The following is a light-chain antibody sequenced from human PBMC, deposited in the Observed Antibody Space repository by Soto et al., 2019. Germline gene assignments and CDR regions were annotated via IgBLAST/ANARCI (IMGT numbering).Light chain of an antibody. CDR2: DAS. J-gene: IGKJ1*01. V-gene: IGKV1-5*01. CDR3: QQYNSYWT. CDR1: QSVNNW. Sequence: DIQMTQYPSTLSASVGERVTISCRASQSVNNWLAWYQRKPVKAPKLLIHDASTLESGIPSRFSGSGSGTEFTLTIRRLQPDDFATYYCQQYNSYWTFGQGTKVEIK.